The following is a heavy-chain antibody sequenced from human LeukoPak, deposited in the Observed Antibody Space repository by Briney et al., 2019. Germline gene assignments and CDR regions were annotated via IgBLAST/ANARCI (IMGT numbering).Heavy chain of an antibody. J-gene: IGHJ3*01. CDR3: AKGKINHDRAFDL. CDR2: IGAWIPGT. V-gene: IGHV3-23*01. Sequence: GGSLRLSCAASGFSFKDYAMSWVRQTPGKGLEWVSSIGAWIPGTHYADSVTGRFTISRDNSKKTLYLQMNSLRADDTAVYYCAKGKINHDRAFDLWGQGTLVTVSS. D-gene: IGHD1-14*01. CDR1: GFSFKDYA.